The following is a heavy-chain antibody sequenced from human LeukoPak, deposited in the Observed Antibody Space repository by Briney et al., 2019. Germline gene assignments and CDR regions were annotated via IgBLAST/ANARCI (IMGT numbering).Heavy chain of an antibody. D-gene: IGHD2-15*01. V-gene: IGHV3-74*01. CDR3: ASRDQSCSGSRCYPIDY. CDR1: GFTFSRYW. J-gene: IGHJ4*02. CDR2: INSEGSST. Sequence: GGSLRLSCAASGFTFSRYWMHWVRHPPGKGLVWVYLINSEGSSTSYADSVKGRFTISRDNAKDTLYLQMNSLRVEDTAVYYCASRDQSCSGSRCYPIDYWGQGTLVTVSS.